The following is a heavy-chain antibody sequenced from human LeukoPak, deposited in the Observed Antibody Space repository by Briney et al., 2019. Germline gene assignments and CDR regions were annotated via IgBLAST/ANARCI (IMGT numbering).Heavy chain of an antibody. CDR3: VKEGDYGYYFDY. CDR2: ISSNGGST. V-gene: IGHV3-64D*06. CDR1: GFTFSSYA. D-gene: IGHD3-16*01. J-gene: IGHJ4*02. Sequence: GGSLRLSCSASGFTFSSYAMDLVRQAPGKGLEYVSTISSNGGSTYYADSVKGRFTISRDDSKNTLYLRMSSLRAEDTAVYYCVKEGDYGYYFDYWGQGTLVTVSS.